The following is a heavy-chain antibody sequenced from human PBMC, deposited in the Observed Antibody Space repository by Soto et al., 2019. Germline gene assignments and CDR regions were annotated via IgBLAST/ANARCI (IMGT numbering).Heavy chain of an antibody. Sequence: PSETLSLTCAVSGGSISSGGYSWSWIRQPPWKGLEWIGYIYHSGSTYYNPSLKSRVTISVDRSKNQFSLKLSSVTAADTAVYYCARDYYGSGAGSGAFDIWGQGTMVTVS. CDR1: GGSISSGGYS. CDR3: ARDYYGSGAGSGAFDI. J-gene: IGHJ3*02. D-gene: IGHD3-10*01. V-gene: IGHV4-30-2*01. CDR2: IYHSGST.